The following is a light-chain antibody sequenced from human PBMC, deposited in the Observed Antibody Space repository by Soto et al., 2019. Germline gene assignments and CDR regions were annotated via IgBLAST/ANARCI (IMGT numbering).Light chain of an antibody. CDR3: MQASQLRT. Sequence: IVLTQTPLSSAVTLGQPASFSCESSESLVHSDGKTYLGWLHLRPGQPPRLLIYQISKRPPGVPDRFSGSGAGTNFTLKISRVEPEDVGIFYCMQASQLRTFDQGTKVEIK. CDR2: QIS. V-gene: IGKV2-24*01. CDR1: ESLVHSDGKTY. J-gene: IGKJ1*01.